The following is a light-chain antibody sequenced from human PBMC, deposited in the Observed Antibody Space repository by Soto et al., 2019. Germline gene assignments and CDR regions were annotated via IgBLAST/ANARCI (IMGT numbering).Light chain of an antibody. J-gene: IGKJ5*01. CDR1: QSVSSSY. Sequence: EIVLTQSPGTLSLSPGERATLSCRASQSVSSSYVAWYQQKPGQAPRLLIYGASSRATGIPDRFSGSGSGTDFTLTISRLEPEDFAVYYCQQYGSSRSITFGQGTRLEIK. CDR3: QQYGSSRSIT. CDR2: GAS. V-gene: IGKV3-20*01.